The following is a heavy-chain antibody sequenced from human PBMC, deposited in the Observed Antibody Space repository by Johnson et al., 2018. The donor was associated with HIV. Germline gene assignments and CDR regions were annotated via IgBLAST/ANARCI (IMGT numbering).Heavy chain of an antibody. CDR3: ARYKDGSSWYLAFDI. V-gene: IGHV3-20*04. J-gene: IGHJ3*02. D-gene: IGHD6-13*01. CDR1: GFTFSDYG. Sequence: VLLVESGGGVVQPGGSLRLSCAASGFTFSDYGMSWVRQAPGKGLEWVAGINPDGGGTGYADSVKGRFTISRDNAKNSQYLQMNSLRAENTAFYYCARYKDGSSWYLAFDIWGQGTMVTVSS. CDR2: INPDGGGT.